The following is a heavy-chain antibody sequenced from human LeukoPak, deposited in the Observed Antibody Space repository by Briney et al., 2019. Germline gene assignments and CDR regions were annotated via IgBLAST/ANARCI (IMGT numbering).Heavy chain of an antibody. J-gene: IGHJ4*02. CDR1: GGSISSSSYY. CDR3: ARVLTMIVVVYSD. D-gene: IGHD3-22*01. V-gene: IGHV4-39*07. Sequence: MTSETLSLTCTVSGGSISSSSYYWGWIRQPPGKGLEWIGSIYYSGSTYYNPSLKSRVTISVDTSKNQFSLKLSSVTAADTAVYYCARVLTMIVVVYSDWGQGTLVTVSS. CDR2: IYYSGST.